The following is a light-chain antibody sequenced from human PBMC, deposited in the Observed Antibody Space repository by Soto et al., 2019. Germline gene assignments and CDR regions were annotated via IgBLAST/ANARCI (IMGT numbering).Light chain of an antibody. CDR2: EVN. CDR3: SSYAGNNNVV. CDR1: SSDVGDYKF. Sequence: QSALTQPPSASGSPGQSVTISCTGTSSDVGDYKFVSWYQQHPGKAPKLLMYEVNRRPSGVPDRFSGSKSGNTASLTVSGLQAEDEAEYYCSSYAGNNNVVFGGVTKVTVL. J-gene: IGLJ2*01. V-gene: IGLV2-8*01.